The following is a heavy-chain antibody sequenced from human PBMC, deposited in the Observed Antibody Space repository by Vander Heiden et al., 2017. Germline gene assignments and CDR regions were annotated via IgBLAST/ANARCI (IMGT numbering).Heavy chain of an antibody. D-gene: IGHD1-1*01. J-gene: IGHJ6*02. CDR2: ITWNSGSI. Sequence: EVQLVESGGGLVQPGRSLRLSWAPSGFPFDGYVMHWVRQAPGKGLEWVSGITWNSGSIAYADSVKGRFTISRDNAKNSLYLQMNSLRVEDTAVYYCAKDMRGNSYYGMDVWGQGTTVTVSS. CDR3: AKDMRGNSYYGMDV. V-gene: IGHV3-9*01. CDR1: GFPFDGYV.